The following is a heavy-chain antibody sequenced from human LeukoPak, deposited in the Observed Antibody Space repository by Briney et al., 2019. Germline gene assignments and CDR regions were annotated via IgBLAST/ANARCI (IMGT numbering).Heavy chain of an antibody. Sequence: SVKVSCQASGGTFSSYAISWVRQAPGQGLEWMGGIIPIFGTANYAQKFQGRVTITADESTSTAYMERSSRRSEDTAVYYCASEKLAVAGTFDYWGQGTLVTVSS. CDR2: IIPIFGTA. J-gene: IGHJ4*02. CDR3: ASEKLAVAGTFDY. V-gene: IGHV1-69*13. CDR1: GGTFSSYA. D-gene: IGHD6-19*01.